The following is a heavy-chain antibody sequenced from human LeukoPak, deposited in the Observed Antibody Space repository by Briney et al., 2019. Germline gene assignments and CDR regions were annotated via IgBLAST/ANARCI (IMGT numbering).Heavy chain of an antibody. D-gene: IGHD2-15*01. CDR3: AKDGYCSGGSYYSVDAFDI. J-gene: IGHJ3*02. Sequence: HAGGSLRLSCAASGFTFSSYAMSWVRQAPGKGLEWVSAISGSGGSTYYADSVKGRFTISRDNSKNTLYLQMNSLRAEDTAVYYSAKDGYCSGGSYYSVDAFDIWGQGTMVTVSS. CDR1: GFTFSSYA. CDR2: ISGSGGST. V-gene: IGHV3-23*01.